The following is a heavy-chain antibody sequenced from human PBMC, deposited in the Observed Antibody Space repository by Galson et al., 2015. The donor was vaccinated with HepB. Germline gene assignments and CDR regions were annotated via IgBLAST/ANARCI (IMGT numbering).Heavy chain of an antibody. V-gene: IGHV3-30-3*01. J-gene: IGHJ3*02. D-gene: IGHD6-19*01. CDR2: ISYDGSNK. Sequence: SLRLSCAASGFTFSSYAMHWVRQAPGKGLEWVAVISYDGSNKYYADSVKGRFTISRDNSKNTLYLQMNSLRAEDTAVYYCARVGHSSGWYKGNDAFDIWGQGTMVTVSS. CDR3: ARVGHSSGWYKGNDAFDI. CDR1: GFTFSSYA.